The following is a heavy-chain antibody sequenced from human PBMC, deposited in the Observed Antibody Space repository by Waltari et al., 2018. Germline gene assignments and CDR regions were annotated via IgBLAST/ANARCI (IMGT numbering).Heavy chain of an antibody. D-gene: IGHD2-8*01. CDR3: AKIAQMGRWYFAL. CDR2: ISSSGSST. CDR1: GFSFSNHG. Sequence: EVQLLESGGGLIQPGGSLRLSCAASGFSFSNHGMSWVRQAPGKGPEWVSSISSSGSSTFYADSVKGRLTISRDNSKNMMYLQMNSLGAEDAAVYYCAKIAQMGRWYFALWGRGTLVTVSS. V-gene: IGHV3-23*01. J-gene: IGHJ2*01.